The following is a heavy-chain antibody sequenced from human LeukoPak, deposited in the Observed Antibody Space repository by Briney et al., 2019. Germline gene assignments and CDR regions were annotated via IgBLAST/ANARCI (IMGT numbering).Heavy chain of an antibody. V-gene: IGHV1-2*02. D-gene: IGHD3-22*01. CDR3: ARGSSYDSSGKHYYYYMDV. CDR1: GYTFTGYY. Sequence: VASVKVSCKASGYTFTGYYIHLVRQAPGQGLEWMGWINPKSGGTNYAQKFQGRVTMTRDTSISTAYMELSRLRSDDTAVYYCARGSSYDSSGKHYYYYMDVWGKGTTVTISS. CDR2: INPKSGGT. J-gene: IGHJ6*03.